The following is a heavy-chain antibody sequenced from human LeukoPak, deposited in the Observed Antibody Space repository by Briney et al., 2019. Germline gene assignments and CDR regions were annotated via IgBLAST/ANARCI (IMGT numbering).Heavy chain of an antibody. Sequence: TGGSLRLSCSASGITFRSYAMHWVRQAPGKGLEYVSAISSNGGSTYYADSAKGRFTISRDNSKNTLYLQMSSLRAEDTAVYYCVKDRDSGYDSLDYWGQGTLVTVSS. V-gene: IGHV3-64D*06. D-gene: IGHD5-12*01. CDR1: GITFRSYA. J-gene: IGHJ4*02. CDR3: VKDRDSGYDSLDY. CDR2: ISSNGGST.